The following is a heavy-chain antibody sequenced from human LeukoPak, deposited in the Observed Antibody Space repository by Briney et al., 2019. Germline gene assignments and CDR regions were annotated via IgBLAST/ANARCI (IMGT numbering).Heavy chain of an antibody. J-gene: IGHJ5*02. Sequence: GGSLRLSCAASGFTFSSYWMHWVRQAPGKGLVWVSRINSDGSSTSYADSVKGRFTISRDNAKNTLYLQMNSLRAEDTAVYYCARETAAAQANWFDPWGQGTLVTVSS. V-gene: IGHV3-74*01. CDR2: INSDGSST. CDR3: ARETAAAQANWFDP. CDR1: GFTFSSYW. D-gene: IGHD6-13*01.